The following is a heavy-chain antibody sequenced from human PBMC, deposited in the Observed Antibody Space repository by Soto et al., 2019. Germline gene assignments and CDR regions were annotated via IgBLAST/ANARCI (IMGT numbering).Heavy chain of an antibody. CDR1: GFTFSASA. Sequence: EVRLVESGGGLVQPGGSLKLSCAASGFTFSASAMHWVRQASGEGLEWVGRIRSKVNNYATTYAASVNGRFTISRDDSKNTAYLEMNSLKTEDTAVYYCTRFSYSETYFFDYWGQGTVVTVSS. J-gene: IGHJ4*02. CDR3: TRFSYSETYFFDY. D-gene: IGHD1-26*01. CDR2: IRSKVNNYAT. V-gene: IGHV3-73*02.